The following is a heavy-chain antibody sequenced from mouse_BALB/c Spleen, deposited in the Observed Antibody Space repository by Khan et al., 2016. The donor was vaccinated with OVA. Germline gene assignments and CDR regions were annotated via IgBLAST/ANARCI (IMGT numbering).Heavy chain of an antibody. CDR3: ARSTYRYAFVY. CDR2: IIYTGYT. Sequence: VQLKQSGPSLVKPSQTLSLTCSVTGDYITSGYWNWIRKFPGNKLEYMGYIIYTGYTYYNPSLKSRISITRHTSKNQYYLQLSSVTDEDTATYYCARSTYRYAFVYWGQGTLVTVSA. J-gene: IGHJ3*01. D-gene: IGHD2-12*01. CDR1: GDYITSGY. V-gene: IGHV3-8*02.